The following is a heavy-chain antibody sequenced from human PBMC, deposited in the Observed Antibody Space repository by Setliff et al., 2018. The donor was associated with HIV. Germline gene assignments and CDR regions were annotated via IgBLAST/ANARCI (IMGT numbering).Heavy chain of an antibody. Sequence: GGSLRLSCAASGFTFSNYVINWVRQAPGKGLEWISGISGSGVNSYYADSVRGRFTISRDNAKSSLYLQMTSLRADDTAIYYCVRDLTTIVTRKVFDIWGQGTMVTVSS. CDR2: ISGSGVNS. V-gene: IGHV3-23*01. D-gene: IGHD4-4*01. CDR3: VRDLTTIVTRKVFDI. J-gene: IGHJ3*02. CDR1: GFTFSNYV.